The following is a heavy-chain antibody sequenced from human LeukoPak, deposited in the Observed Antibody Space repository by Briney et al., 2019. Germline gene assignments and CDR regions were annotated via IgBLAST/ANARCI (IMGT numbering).Heavy chain of an antibody. CDR2: INLSGGST. D-gene: IGHD4-17*01. Sequence: ASVKVSCKASGYSFTSYYLHWVRQAPGQGLEWMGIINLSGGSTTHAQKFQGRVTMTRDTSTSTVHMELSSLRSDDTAVYYCASGVTTKTPDFWGQGTLVTVSS. V-gene: IGHV1-46*01. CDR1: GYSFTSYY. CDR3: ASGVTTKTPDF. J-gene: IGHJ4*02.